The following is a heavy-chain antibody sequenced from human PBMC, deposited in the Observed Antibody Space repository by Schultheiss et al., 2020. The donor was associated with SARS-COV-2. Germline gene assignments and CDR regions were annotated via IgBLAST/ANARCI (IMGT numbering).Heavy chain of an antibody. D-gene: IGHD3-9*01. CDR3: ASSGPIAACDW. CDR1: GLNFDTST. V-gene: IGHV3-21*06. Sequence: GGSLRLSCVASGLNFDTSTMTWVRQAPGKGLEWVASISSTSSYIYYADSVKGRFTISRDNARNSMFLQMNSLRAEDAAVYYCASSGPIAACDWWGQGTLGTISS. J-gene: IGHJ4*02. CDR2: ISSTSSYI.